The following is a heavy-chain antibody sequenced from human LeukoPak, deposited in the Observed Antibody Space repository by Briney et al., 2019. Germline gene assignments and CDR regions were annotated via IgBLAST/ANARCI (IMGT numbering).Heavy chain of an antibody. CDR3: TKDPNGDYVGAFDP. D-gene: IGHD4-17*01. J-gene: IGHJ5*02. V-gene: IGHV3-23*01. CDR2: ITGTHYTS. CDR1: GFTFCSFA. Sequence: GGALRLSCAAYGFTFCSFAMTWVRQGPGKGLEWVSSITGTHYTSYNTDSVKGRFTISRDNSKNTLYLQMNSLRADDTAVYYCTKDPNGDYVGAFDPWGQGTLVTVSS.